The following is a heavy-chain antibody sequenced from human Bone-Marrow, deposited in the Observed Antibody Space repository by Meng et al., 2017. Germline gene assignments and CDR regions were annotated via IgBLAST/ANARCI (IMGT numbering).Heavy chain of an antibody. CDR2: MWYDGSNK. V-gene: IGHV3-33*01. CDR3: ARVPTTVTVGVGMDV. CDR1: GFTFSSYG. Sequence: GESPKIPCAASGFTFSSYGMLWVRQAPGKGLEWVAVMWYDGSNKYYADSVKGRFTISRDNSKNTLYLQMNGLGAEDTAVYYCARVPTTVTVGVGMDVWGQGTTVTVSS. J-gene: IGHJ6*02. D-gene: IGHD4-17*01.